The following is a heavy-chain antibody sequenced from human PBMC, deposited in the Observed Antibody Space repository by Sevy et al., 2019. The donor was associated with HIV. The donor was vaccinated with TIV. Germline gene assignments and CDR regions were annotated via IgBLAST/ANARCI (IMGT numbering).Heavy chain of an antibody. J-gene: IGHJ5*02. CDR3: ARHPLGNWFDL. CDR2: RFYSGGG. Sequence: SETLSLTCNVSGGSISSSRHYWGWIRQSPGKSLEWIGSRFYSGGGYYNPSLQSRVTMSVDTSKNQFSLNVNSVTAADTAVYYCARHPLGNWFDLWGQGILVTVSS. D-gene: IGHD3-16*01. V-gene: IGHV4-39*01. CDR1: GGSISSSRHY.